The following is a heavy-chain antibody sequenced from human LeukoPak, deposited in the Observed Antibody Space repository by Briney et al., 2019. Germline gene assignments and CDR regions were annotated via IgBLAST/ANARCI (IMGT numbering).Heavy chain of an antibody. D-gene: IGHD3-16*01. J-gene: IGHJ3*02. CDR2: IIPILGIA. Sequence: SVKVSCKASGGTFSSYTISWVRQAPGQGLEWMGRIIPILGIANYAQKFQGRVTITADKSTSKAYMELSSLRSEDTAVYYCARPVWGATHDAFDIWGQGTMVTVSS. CDR1: GGTFSSYT. V-gene: IGHV1-69*02. CDR3: ARPVWGATHDAFDI.